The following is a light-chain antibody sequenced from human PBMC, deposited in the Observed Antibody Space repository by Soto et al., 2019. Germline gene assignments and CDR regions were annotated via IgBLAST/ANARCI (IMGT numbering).Light chain of an antibody. Sequence: QSVLTQPPSVSGSPGQRVTISCTGSDSNIGDDIDVHWYQHLPGTAPKLLIFANTNRASGVPDRFSGSKSGVSASLAITGLEAQAAAHYLCHSFGRMLSVTVLGGGTKLTVL. CDR1: DSNIGDDID. V-gene: IGLV1-40*01. CDR3: HSFGRMLSVTV. CDR2: ANT. J-gene: IGLJ2*01.